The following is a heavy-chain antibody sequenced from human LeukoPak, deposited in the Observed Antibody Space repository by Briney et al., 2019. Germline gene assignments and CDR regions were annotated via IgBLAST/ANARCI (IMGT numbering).Heavy chain of an antibody. Sequence: SETLSFTCTVSGGSISSSSYYWGWIRQPPGKGLEWIGSIYYSGSTYYNPSLKSRVTISVDTSKNQFSLKLSSVTAADTAVYYCARHTPTNYYDSSAFDIWGQGTMVTVSS. CDR1: GGSISSSSYY. CDR3: ARHTPTNYYDSSAFDI. D-gene: IGHD3-22*01. CDR2: IYYSGST. V-gene: IGHV4-39*01. J-gene: IGHJ3*02.